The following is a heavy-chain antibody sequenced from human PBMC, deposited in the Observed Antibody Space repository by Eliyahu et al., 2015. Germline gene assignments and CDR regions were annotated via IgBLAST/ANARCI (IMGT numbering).Heavy chain of an antibody. D-gene: IGHD5-18*01. J-gene: IGHJ3*02. CDR2: MNPNSGNT. Sequence: NWVRQATGQGLEWMGWMNPNSGNTGYAQKFQGRVTMTRNTSISTAYMELSSLRSEDTAVYYCATALSGYSYGDDAFDIWGQGTMVTVSS. V-gene: IGHV1-8*01. CDR3: ATALSGYSYGDDAFDI.